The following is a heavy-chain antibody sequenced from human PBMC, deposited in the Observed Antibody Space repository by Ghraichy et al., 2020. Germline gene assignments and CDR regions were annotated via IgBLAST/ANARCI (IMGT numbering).Heavy chain of an antibody. D-gene: IGHD3-22*01. CDR3: ARDSLYTNSGYQLDY. V-gene: IGHV3-11*01. CDR2: ISSSGSTI. J-gene: IGHJ4*02. Sequence: LSLTCAASGFTFGDYYMNWIRQAPGKGLEWVSYISSSGSTIYYADSVKGRFIISRDNARSSLYLQMNSLRAEDTAMYFCARDSLYTNSGYQLDYWGQGALVAVSS. CDR1: GFTFGDYY.